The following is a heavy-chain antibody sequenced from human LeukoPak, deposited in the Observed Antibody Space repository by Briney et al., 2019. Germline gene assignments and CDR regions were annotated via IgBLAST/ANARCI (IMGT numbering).Heavy chain of an antibody. CDR3: AREGVPAAITLCFDY. D-gene: IGHD2-2*01. J-gene: IGHJ4*02. CDR1: GFTFRSDG. CDR2: IWYDGSNK. Sequence: GGSLRLSCAAPGFTFRSDGMHWVRQAPGKGLEWVAVIWYDGSNKYYADSVKGRFTISRDNSKNTLYLQMNSLRAEDTAVYYCAREGVPAAITLCFDYWGQGTLVTVSS. V-gene: IGHV3-33*01.